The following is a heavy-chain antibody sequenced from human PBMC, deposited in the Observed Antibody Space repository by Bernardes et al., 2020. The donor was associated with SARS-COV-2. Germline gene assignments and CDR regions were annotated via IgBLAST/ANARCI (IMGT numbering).Heavy chain of an antibody. CDR2: INPNSGGT. V-gene: IGHV1-2*02. D-gene: IGHD3-22*01. CDR1: GYPFTGYY. CDR3: ALPPTNYDRYAMDV. Sequence: ASVKVSCKASGYPFTGYYIHLVRQAPGQGLEWMGWINPNSGGTTYAQKFQGRVTMTRDTSINTAYMELSRLRSDDTAMFYCALPPTNYDRYAMDVWGQGTTVTVSS. J-gene: IGHJ6*02.